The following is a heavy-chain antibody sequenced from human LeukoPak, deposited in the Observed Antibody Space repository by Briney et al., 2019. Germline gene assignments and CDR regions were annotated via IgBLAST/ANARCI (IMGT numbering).Heavy chain of an antibody. CDR2: VFYTGTT. D-gene: IGHD6-19*01. J-gene: IGHJ6*03. CDR1: GASITNYY. V-gene: IGHV4-59*01. CDR3: ARETTISGAIAVAGPQPYIYYMDV. Sequence: SETLSLTCTVSGASITNYYWSWIRQPPGKGLEWIGYVFYTGTTNYNPSLKSRVTISVDTSKNQFSLKLNSVTAADTAVYYCARETTISGAIAVAGPQPYIYYMDVWGKGTTVTISS.